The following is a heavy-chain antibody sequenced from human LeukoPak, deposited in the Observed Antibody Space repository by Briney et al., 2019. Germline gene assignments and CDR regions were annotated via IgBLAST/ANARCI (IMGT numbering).Heavy chain of an antibody. CDR2: ISYDGSNK. Sequence: PGRSLRLSCAASGFTFSSYGMHWVRQALGRGLDWVAVISYDGSNKYYADSVKGRFTISRDNSKNTLYLQMNSLRAEDTAVYYCAKDGPAAAGIDYWGQGTLVTVSS. V-gene: IGHV3-30*18. CDR1: GFTFSSYG. J-gene: IGHJ4*02. D-gene: IGHD6-13*01. CDR3: AKDGPAAAGIDY.